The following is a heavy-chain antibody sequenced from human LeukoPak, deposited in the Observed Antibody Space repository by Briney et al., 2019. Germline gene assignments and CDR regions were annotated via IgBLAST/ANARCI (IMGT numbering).Heavy chain of an antibody. V-gene: IGHV3-23*01. CDR1: GFIFSNYA. J-gene: IGHJ4*02. CDR2: ISNSDGST. Sequence: GRSLRLSCAASGFIFSNYAMSWVRQAPGKGLEWVSVISNSDGSTYYADSVKGRFTISRDNSKSTLYLQVKSLRAEDTAVYYCAIAYYFDNSGSYYFDYWGQGTLVTVSS. CDR3: AIAYYFDNSGSYYFDY. D-gene: IGHD3-22*01.